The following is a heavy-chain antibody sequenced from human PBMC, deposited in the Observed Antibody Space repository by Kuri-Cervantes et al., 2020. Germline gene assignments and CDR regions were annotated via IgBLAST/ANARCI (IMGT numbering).Heavy chain of an antibody. V-gene: IGHV4-4*02. J-gene: IGHJ5*02. Sequence: SWVRQPPGKGLEWIGEIYHSGSTNYNPSLKSRVTISVDKSKNQFSLKLSSVTAADTAVYYCARGPMQQLVGGWFDPWGQGTLVTVSS. CDR2: IYHSGST. D-gene: IGHD6-13*01. CDR3: ARGPMQQLVGGWFDP.